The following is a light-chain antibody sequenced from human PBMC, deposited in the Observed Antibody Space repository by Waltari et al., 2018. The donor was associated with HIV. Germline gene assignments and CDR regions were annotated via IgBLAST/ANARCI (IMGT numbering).Light chain of an antibody. CDR3: QSFDSNNHWV. Sequence: NFILTQPHSVSGSPGKTVTISCTRTSGTIASNYVHWFQQRPGRAPTTVHYADNHRPSGVPDRFAGTIDRSSNSASLMISGLQTEDEADYYGQSFDSNNHWVFGGGTKLTVL. V-gene: IGLV6-57*03. CDR2: ADN. J-gene: IGLJ3*02. CDR1: SGTIASNY.